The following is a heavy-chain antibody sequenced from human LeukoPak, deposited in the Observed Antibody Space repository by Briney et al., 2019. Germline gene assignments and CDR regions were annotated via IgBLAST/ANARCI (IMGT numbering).Heavy chain of an antibody. CDR2: ISAYNGNT. CDR3: ARRPYYDSSGYFDY. V-gene: IGHV1-18*01. D-gene: IGHD3-22*01. Sequence: ASVKVSCKASGHTFTSYGISWVRQAPGQGLEWMGWISAYNGNTNYAQKLQGRVTMTTDTSTSTAYMELRSLRSDDTAVYYCARRPYYDSSGYFDYWGQGTLVTVSS. CDR1: GHTFTSYG. J-gene: IGHJ4*02.